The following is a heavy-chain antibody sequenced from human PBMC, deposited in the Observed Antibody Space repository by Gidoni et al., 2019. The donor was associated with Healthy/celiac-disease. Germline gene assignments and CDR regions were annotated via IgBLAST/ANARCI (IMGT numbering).Heavy chain of an antibody. CDR1: GFTFSSHA. CDR3: AKDAIVVVVAATPHWYFDL. V-gene: IGHV3-23*01. D-gene: IGHD2-15*01. J-gene: IGHJ2*01. Sequence: EVQLLESGGGLVQPGGSLRLSCAASGFTFSSHAMSWVRQAPGKGLEWVSAISGSGGSTYYADAVKGRFTISRDNSKNTLYLQMNSLRAEDTAVYYCAKDAIVVVVAATPHWYFDLWGRGTLVTVSS. CDR2: ISGSGGST.